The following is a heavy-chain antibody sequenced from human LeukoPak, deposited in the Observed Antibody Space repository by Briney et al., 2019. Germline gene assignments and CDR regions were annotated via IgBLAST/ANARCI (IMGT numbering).Heavy chain of an antibody. CDR3: ARDTTFDQYYDFWSGYFSGNDY. D-gene: IGHD3-3*01. Sequence: ASVKVSCKASEGTFTSYGISWVRQAPGQGLEWMGWISAYNGNTNYAQKLQGRVTMTTDTSTSTAYMELRSLRSDDTAVYYCARDTTFDQYYDFWSGYFSGNDYWGQGTLVTVSS. V-gene: IGHV1-18*01. CDR1: EGTFTSYG. CDR2: ISAYNGNT. J-gene: IGHJ4*02.